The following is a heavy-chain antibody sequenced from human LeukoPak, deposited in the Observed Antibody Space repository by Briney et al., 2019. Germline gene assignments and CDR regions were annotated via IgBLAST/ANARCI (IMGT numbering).Heavy chain of an antibody. CDR1: GYTFTSYY. J-gene: IGHJ4*02. V-gene: IGHV1-24*01. D-gene: IGHD3-3*01. CDR2: FDPEDGET. Sequence: ASVKVSCKASGYTFTSYYMHWVRQAPGKGLEWMGGFDPEDGETIYAQKFQGRVTMTEDTSTDTAYMELSSLRSEDTAVYYCATARSLEWLLDYWGQGTLVTVSS. CDR3: ATARSLEWLLDY.